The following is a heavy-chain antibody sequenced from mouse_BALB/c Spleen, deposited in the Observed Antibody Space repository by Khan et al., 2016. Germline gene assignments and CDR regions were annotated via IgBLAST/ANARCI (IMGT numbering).Heavy chain of an antibody. CDR2: IVPSNGRS. CDR3: ARPYHYGSSYFEV. D-gene: IGHD1-1*01. CDR1: GYTFTSYC. Sequence: QVQLQQPGAELVKPGASVKLSCKASGYTFTSYCIHWVKQRPGQGLEWIGDIVPSNGRSNYNEKFKIKATLTVDKSSSTAYMQPSSLTSEDSAVSCCARPYHYGSSYFEVWGAATTVTVSS. V-gene: IGHV1S81*02. J-gene: IGHJ1*01.